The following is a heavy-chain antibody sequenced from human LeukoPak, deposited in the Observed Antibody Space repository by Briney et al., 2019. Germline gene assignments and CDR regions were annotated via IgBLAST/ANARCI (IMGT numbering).Heavy chain of an antibody. V-gene: IGHV3-20*04. Sequence: SGGSLRLSCAASGFTFSSYWMSWVRQAPGKGLEWVSGINWNGGSTGYADSVKGRFTISRDNAKNSLYLQMNSLRAEDTALYYCARGTSDARYYFDYWGQGILVTVSS. CDR1: GFTFSSYW. CDR2: INWNGGST. D-gene: IGHD1-1*01. CDR3: ARGTSDARYYFDY. J-gene: IGHJ4*02.